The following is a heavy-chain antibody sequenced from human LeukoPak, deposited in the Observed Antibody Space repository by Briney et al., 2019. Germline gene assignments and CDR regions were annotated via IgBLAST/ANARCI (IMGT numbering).Heavy chain of an antibody. CDR1: GGSFSGYY. J-gene: IGHJ3*02. Sequence: SETLSLTCGVYGGSFSGYYWSWIRQPPGKGLEWLGEINHSGSANYNPSPNRRVTISVDTSKNQFSLKLSSVTAADTAVYYCARDQTLYDFWSGSDAFDIWGQGTMVTVSS. CDR2: INHSGSA. D-gene: IGHD3-3*01. V-gene: IGHV4-34*01. CDR3: ARDQTLYDFWSGSDAFDI.